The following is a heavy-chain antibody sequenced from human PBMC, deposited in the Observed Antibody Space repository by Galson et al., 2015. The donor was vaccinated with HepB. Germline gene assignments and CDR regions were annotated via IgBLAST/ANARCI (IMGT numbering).Heavy chain of an antibody. J-gene: IGHJ3*02. V-gene: IGHV3-33*01. CDR3: AAPKGGGYPPDAFDI. D-gene: IGHD3-22*01. CDR1: GFTFSSYG. Sequence: CLRLSCAASGFTFSSYGMHWVRQAPGKGLEWVAVIWYDGSNKYYADSVKGRFTISRDNSKNTLYLQMNSLRAEDTAVYYCAAPKGGGYPPDAFDIWGQGTMVTVSS. CDR2: IWYDGSNK.